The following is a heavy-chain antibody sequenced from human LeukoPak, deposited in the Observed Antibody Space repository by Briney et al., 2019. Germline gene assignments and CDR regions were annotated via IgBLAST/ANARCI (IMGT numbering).Heavy chain of an antibody. CDR3: ARGGELWFGEGENYFVY. CDR1: GGSISSYY. V-gene: IGHV4-59*08. D-gene: IGHD3-10*01. Sequence: PSETLSLTCTVSGGSISSYYWSWIRQPPGKGLEWIGYIYYSGSTNYNPSLKSRVTISVDTSKNQFSLKLSSVTAADTAVYYCARGGELWFGEGENYFVYWGQGTLVTVSS. CDR2: IYYSGST. J-gene: IGHJ4*02.